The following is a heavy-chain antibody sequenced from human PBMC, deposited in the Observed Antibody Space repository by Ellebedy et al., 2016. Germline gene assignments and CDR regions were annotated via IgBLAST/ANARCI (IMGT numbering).Heavy chain of an antibody. Sequence: GGSLRLSCAASGFAFSAFAMSWVRQAPGKGLEWVSAINTGGGTFYADSVKGRFTISRDNSKNTLFLQMNSLRAEDTALYFCAGDSRGATAAGTSLHYWGQGTLVTVSS. CDR1: GFAFSAFA. CDR3: AGDSRGATAAGTSLHY. CDR2: INTGGGT. J-gene: IGHJ4*02. V-gene: IGHV3-23*01. D-gene: IGHD6-13*01.